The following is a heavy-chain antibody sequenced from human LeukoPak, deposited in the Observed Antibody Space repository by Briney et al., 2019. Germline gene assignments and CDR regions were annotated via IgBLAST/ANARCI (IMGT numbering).Heavy chain of an antibody. V-gene: IGHV1-8*01. CDR1: GYTFTSYD. CDR2: MNPNSGNT. D-gene: IGHD3-16*02. CDR3: ARGRYYDYVWGSYRPTRPFDY. Sequence: ASVKVSCKASGYTFTSYDINWVRQATGQRLEWMGWMNPNSGNTGYAQKFQGRVTMTRNTSISTAYMELSSLRSEDTAVYYCARGRYYDYVWGSYRPTRPFDYWGQGTLVTVSS. J-gene: IGHJ4*02.